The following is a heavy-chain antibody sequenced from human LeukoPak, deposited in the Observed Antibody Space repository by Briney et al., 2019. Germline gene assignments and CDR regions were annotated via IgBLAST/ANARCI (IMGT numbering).Heavy chain of an antibody. V-gene: IGHV4-34*01. D-gene: IGHD3-22*01. Sequence: SETLSLTCAVYGGSFSGYYWSWFRQPPGKGLEWIGEINHSGSTNYNPSLKSRVTISVDTSKNQFSLTLSSVTAADTAVYYCAREGSSGYYIDYWGQGTLVTVSS. J-gene: IGHJ4*02. CDR1: GGSFSGYY. CDR3: AREGSSGYYIDY. CDR2: INHSGST.